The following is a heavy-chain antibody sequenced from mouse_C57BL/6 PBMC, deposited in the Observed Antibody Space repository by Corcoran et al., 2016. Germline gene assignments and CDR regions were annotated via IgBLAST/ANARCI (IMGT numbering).Heavy chain of an antibody. CDR3: ARSITTVVATPAY. CDR1: GYTFTTSG. D-gene: IGHD1-1*01. J-gene: IGHJ3*01. CDR2: INTYSGVP. Sequence: QIQLVQSGPELKKPGETVKISCKDSGYTFTTSGMSWVKQAPGQGLKWMGWINTYSGVPTYADDFTGRFAFSLETSASTAYLQINNLKNEDTATYFCARSITTVVATPAYWGQGILVTVSA. V-gene: IGHV9-3*01.